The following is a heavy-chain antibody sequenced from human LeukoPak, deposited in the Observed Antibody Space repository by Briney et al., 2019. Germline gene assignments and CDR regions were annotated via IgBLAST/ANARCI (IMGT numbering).Heavy chain of an antibody. J-gene: IGHJ4*02. V-gene: IGHV3-33*01. CDR3: ARDRLYCSGGSCYPIFDY. CDR1: GLTFSSYG. D-gene: IGHD2-15*01. Sequence: PGGSLRLSCAASGLTFSSYGMHWVRQAPGKGLGWVAVIWYDGSNKYYADSVKGRFTISRDNSKNTLYLQMNSLRAEDTAVYYCARDRLYCSGGSCYPIFDYWGQGTLVTVSS. CDR2: IWYDGSNK.